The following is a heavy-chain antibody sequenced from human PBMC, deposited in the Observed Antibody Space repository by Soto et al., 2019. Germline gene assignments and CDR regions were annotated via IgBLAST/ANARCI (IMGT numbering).Heavy chain of an antibody. CDR1: GGSISSYF. Sequence: SETLSLTCTVSGGSISSYFWSWIRQPPGKGLEWIGYIHHTGTTSYNPSLKSRVTLSVDTSQSQFSLKLNSVTAADTAVYYCTTEAYDNSGSLAFDIWGPGTLVTVSS. CDR3: TTEAYDNSGSLAFDI. J-gene: IGHJ3*02. V-gene: IGHV4-59*08. D-gene: IGHD3-22*01. CDR2: IHHTGTT.